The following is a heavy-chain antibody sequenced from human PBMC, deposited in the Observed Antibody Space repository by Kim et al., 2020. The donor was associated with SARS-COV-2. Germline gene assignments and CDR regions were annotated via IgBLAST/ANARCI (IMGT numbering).Heavy chain of an antibody. Sequence: ASVKVSCKASGYTFTGYYMHWARQAPGQGLEWMGRINPNSGGTNYAQKFQGRVTMTRDTSISTAYMELSRLRSDDTAVYYCARSRSYCSSTSCQLYYYGMDVWGQGTTVTVSS. CDR3: ARSRSYCSSTSCQLYYYGMDV. V-gene: IGHV1-2*06. J-gene: IGHJ6*02. CDR1: GYTFTGYY. D-gene: IGHD2-2*01. CDR2: INPNSGGT.